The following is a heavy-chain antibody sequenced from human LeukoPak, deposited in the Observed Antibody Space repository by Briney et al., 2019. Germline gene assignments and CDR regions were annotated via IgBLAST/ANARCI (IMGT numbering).Heavy chain of an antibody. V-gene: IGHV3-23*01. Sequence: GGSLRLSCVMSGFTFSNYAMNWVRQAPGKGLEWVSSITGGHYATYNTDSVKGRFTISRDNAKNTLYLQTNSLRADYTAIYYCTKDPNGDYIGAFDPWGQGTLVTVSS. J-gene: IGHJ5*02. CDR3: TKDPNGDYIGAFDP. D-gene: IGHD4-17*01. CDR2: ITGGHYAT. CDR1: GFTFSNYA.